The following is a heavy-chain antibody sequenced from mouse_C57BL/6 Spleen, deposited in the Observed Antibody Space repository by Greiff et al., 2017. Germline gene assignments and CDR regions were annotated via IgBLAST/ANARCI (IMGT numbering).Heavy chain of an antibody. V-gene: IGHV5-4*01. CDR3: ARLPGRGYFDY. CDR1: GFTFSSYA. D-gene: IGHD3-3*01. Sequence: EVQVVESGGGLVKPGGSLKLSCAASGFTFSSYAMSWVRQTPEKRLEWVATISDGGSYTYYPDNVKGRFTISRDNAKNNLYLQMSHLKSEDTAMYYCARLPGRGYFDYWGQGTTLTVSS. J-gene: IGHJ2*01. CDR2: ISDGGSYT.